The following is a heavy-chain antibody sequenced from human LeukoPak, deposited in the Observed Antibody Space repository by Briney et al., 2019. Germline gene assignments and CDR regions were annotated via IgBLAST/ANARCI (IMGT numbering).Heavy chain of an antibody. V-gene: IGHV3-21*01. CDR1: GFTFSTYN. CDR2: ITSSSSYI. Sequence: GGSLRLSCAASGFTFSTYNMNWVRQAPGKGLEWVSSITSSSSYIYYADSVKGRFTISRDNAKNSLYLQMNSLRAEDTAVYYCAKDGPGGYFDYWGQGTLVTVSS. CDR3: AKDGPGGYFDY. J-gene: IGHJ4*02.